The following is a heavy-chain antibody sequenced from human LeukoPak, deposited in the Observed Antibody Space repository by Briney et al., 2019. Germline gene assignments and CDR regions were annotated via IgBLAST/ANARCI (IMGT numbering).Heavy chain of an antibody. D-gene: IGHD6-19*01. CDR3: PKIPEIYSSGWYYFDH. J-gene: IGHJ4*02. CDR1: GGAISSYY. V-gene: IGHV4-4*07. CDR2: IYTSGST. Sequence: SETLSLTCTVSGGAISSYYWSWIRQPAGQGLEWIGRIYTSGSTNYNPSLKSRVTMSVDTSKNQFSLKLSSVTAEDTAVYYCPKIPEIYSSGWYYFDHWGQGTLVTVSS.